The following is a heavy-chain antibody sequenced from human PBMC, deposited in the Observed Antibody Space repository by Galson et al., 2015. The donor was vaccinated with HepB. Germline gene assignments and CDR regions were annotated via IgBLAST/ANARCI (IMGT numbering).Heavy chain of an antibody. D-gene: IGHD3-16*02. Sequence: PPGKGLEWIGEINHSGSTNYNPSLKSRVTISVDTSKNQFSLKLSSVTAADTAVYYCARFPNYDYVWGSYPDHPSDAFDIWGQGTMVTVSS. J-gene: IGHJ3*02. CDR3: ARFPNYDYVWGSYPDHPSDAFDI. CDR2: INHSGST. V-gene: IGHV4-34*01.